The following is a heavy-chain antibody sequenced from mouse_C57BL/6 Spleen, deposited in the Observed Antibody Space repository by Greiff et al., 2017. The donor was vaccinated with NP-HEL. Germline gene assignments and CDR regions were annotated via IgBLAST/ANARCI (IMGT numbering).Heavy chain of an antibody. CDR3: ARTNSPNYYGSLYFDY. V-gene: IGHV5-15*01. CDR2: ISNLAYSI. J-gene: IGHJ2*01. Sequence: EVKLMESGGGLVQPGGSLKLSCAASGFTFSDYGMAWVRQAPRKGPEWVAFISNLAYSIYYADTVTGRFTISRENAKNTLYLEMSSLRSEDTAMYYCARTNSPNYYGSLYFDYWGQGTTLTVSS. D-gene: IGHD1-1*01. CDR1: GFTFSDYG.